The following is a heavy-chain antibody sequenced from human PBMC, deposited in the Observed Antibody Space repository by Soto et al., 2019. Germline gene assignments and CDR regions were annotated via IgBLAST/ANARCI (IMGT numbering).Heavy chain of an antibody. CDR1: GGSISSSSYY. CDR2: IYYSGST. D-gene: IGHD4-17*01. V-gene: IGHV4-39*01. CDR3: ARPPYGDYSDAFDI. Sequence: SETLSLTCTVSGGSISSSSYYWGWIRQPPGKGLEWIGSIYYSGSTYYNPSLKSRVTISVDTSKNQFSLKLSSVTAADTAVYYCARPPYGDYSDAFDIWGQGTMVTVSS. J-gene: IGHJ3*02.